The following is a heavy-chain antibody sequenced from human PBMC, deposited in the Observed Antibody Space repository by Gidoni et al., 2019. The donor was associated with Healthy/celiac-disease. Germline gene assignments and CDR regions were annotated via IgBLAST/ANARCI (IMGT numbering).Heavy chain of an antibody. Sequence: EVQLLESVGGLVQPGGSLRLSCAASGFTFSSYAMSWVRQAPGKGVEWVSAISGSGGSTYYADSVKGRFTIARDNSKNTLDLQMNSLRAEDTAVYYCAKADYYDSSGYWYYYYYMDVWGKGTTVTVSS. V-gene: IGHV3-23*01. D-gene: IGHD3-22*01. CDR3: AKADYYDSSGYWYYYYYMDV. CDR2: ISGSGGST. J-gene: IGHJ6*03. CDR1: GFTFSSYA.